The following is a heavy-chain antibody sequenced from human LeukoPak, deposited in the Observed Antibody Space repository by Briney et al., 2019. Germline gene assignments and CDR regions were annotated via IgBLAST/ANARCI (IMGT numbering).Heavy chain of an antibody. Sequence: SETLSLTCAVYGGSFSGYYWSWIRQPPGKGLEWIGEINHSGSTNYNPSLKSRVTISVDTSKNQFSLKLSSVTAADTAVYYCARGTAGPDIWGQGTMVTVSS. CDR3: ARGTAGPDI. V-gene: IGHV4-34*01. D-gene: IGHD6-13*01. J-gene: IGHJ3*02. CDR2: INHSGST. CDR1: GGSFSGYY.